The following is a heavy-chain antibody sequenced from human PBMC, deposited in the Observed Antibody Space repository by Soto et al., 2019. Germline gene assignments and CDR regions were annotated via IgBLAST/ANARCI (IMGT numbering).Heavy chain of an antibody. Sequence: PVESLKISCKGSGYIFTSYWISWVRQMPGKGLEWMGRIDPSDSYTNYSPSFQGHVTISADKSISTAHLQWSSLKASDTAMYYCARGSATRDAFDIWGQGTMVTVS. CDR1: GYIFTSYW. CDR2: IDPSDSYT. D-gene: IGHD5-12*01. J-gene: IGHJ3*02. V-gene: IGHV5-10-1*01. CDR3: ARGSATRDAFDI.